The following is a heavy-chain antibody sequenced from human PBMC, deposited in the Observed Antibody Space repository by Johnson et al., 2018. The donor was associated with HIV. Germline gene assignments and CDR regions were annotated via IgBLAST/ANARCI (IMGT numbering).Heavy chain of an antibody. J-gene: IGHJ3*02. D-gene: IGHD6-13*01. CDR3: ARGRKDIGAADGLDNDAFDM. Sequence: VQLVESGGGLVQPGGSLRLSCAASGFTVSSNYMTWVRQAPGKGLEWVSVIFSGGSTYYADSVKGRFTISRDISKNTLYLQMDSLRPDDTALYYCARGRKDIGAADGLDNDAFDMWGQGTLVTISS. V-gene: IGHV3-66*01. CDR2: IFSGGST. CDR1: GFTVSSNY.